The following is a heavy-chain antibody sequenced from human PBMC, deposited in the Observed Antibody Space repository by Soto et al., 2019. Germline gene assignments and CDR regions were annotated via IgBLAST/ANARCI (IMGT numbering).Heavy chain of an antibody. V-gene: IGHV1-8*01. CDR3: ARYIFGQIFIS. D-gene: IGHD3-3*02. CDR2: MHANTGLT. J-gene: IGHJ4*02. Sequence: QVQLVQSGAEVKKPGASVKVSCKASGSTFSTLDLNWVRQAPGQGLDWMGWMHANTGLTGHAQKFQGRLSMTSDTPISTAYMELSSLRADDTAVYYCARYIFGQIFISWGQGTLVTVSS. CDR1: GSTFSTLD.